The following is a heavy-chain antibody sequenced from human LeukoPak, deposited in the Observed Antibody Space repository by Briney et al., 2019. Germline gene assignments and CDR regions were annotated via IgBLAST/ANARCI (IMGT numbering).Heavy chain of an antibody. D-gene: IGHD2-2*01. CDR1: GGSVSSNSYY. Sequence: SETLSLTCTFSGGSVSSNSYYWGWIRQPPGKGLEWIGTIHSSGTTFHNPSLKSRVTISVDTSNNQISLKLSSVTAADTAVYYCPLAVVAGVFGEWGQGTLVTVPS. CDR2: IHSSGTT. CDR3: PLAVVAGVFGE. J-gene: IGHJ4*02. V-gene: IGHV4-39*01.